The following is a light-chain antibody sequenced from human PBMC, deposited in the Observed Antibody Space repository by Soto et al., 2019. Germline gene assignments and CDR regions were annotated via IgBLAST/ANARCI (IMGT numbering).Light chain of an antibody. CDR1: QSVTNTY. V-gene: IGKV3-20*01. CDR2: DAS. CDR3: QQYGSSPYT. J-gene: IGKJ2*01. Sequence: EIVLTQSPGTLSLSPGERGTLSCRASQSVTNTYLAWYQQKPGQAPRLLIYDASSRATGIPDRFSGSGSGTDFTLTISRLEPEDFAVYYCQQYGSSPYTFGPGTKLEIK.